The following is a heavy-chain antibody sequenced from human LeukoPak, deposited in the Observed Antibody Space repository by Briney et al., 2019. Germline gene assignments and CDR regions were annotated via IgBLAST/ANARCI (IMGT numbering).Heavy chain of an antibody. J-gene: IGHJ4*02. V-gene: IGHV3-7*01. CDR2: INQDGCKE. CDR3: VRDGGVSGYDLLDY. D-gene: IGHD5-12*01. CDR1: GFIFSNYW. Sequence: GGSLRLSCTASGFIFSNYWMTWVRQAPGKGLEWVAQINQDGCKEYYIDSVKARFSISRDNARNSLSLQMNSLRAEDTAVYYCVRDGGVSGYDLLDYWGQGTLVTVSS.